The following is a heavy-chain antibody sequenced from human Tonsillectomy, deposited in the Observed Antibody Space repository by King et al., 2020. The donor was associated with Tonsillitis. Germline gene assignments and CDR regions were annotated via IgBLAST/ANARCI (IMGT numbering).Heavy chain of an antibody. CDR3: ARRVGVYDFWSGYEYYFDY. J-gene: IGHJ4*02. CDR2: IYYSGST. CDR1: GGSISSYY. Sequence: VQLQESGPGLVKPSETLSLTCTVSGGSISSYYWRWIRQPPGKGLEWIGYIYYSGSTNYNPSLKSRVTISVDTSKNQFSLKLRSVTSADTAVYYCARRVGVYDFWSGYEYYFDYWGQGTLVTVSS. D-gene: IGHD3-3*01. V-gene: IGHV4-59*01.